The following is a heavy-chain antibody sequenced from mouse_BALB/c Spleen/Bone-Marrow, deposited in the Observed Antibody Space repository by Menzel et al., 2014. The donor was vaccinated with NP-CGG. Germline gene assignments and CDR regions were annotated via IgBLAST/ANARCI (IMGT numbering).Heavy chain of an antibody. CDR2: IWRGGST. J-gene: IGHJ3*01. D-gene: IGHD2-14*01. CDR1: GFSLTSYG. CDR3: AKNGGYDGWFAY. Sequence: VQLQESGPSLVQPSQSLSITCTVSGFSLTSYGVHWVRQSPGKGLEWLEVIWRGGSTDYNAAFMSRLSITKDNSKSRVFFKMNSLQADDTAIYYCAKNGGYDGWFAYWGQGTLVTVSA. V-gene: IGHV2-5-1*01.